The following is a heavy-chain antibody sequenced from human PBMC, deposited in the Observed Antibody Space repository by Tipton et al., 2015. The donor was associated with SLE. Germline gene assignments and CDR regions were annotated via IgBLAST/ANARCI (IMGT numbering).Heavy chain of an antibody. CDR3: ARVGDAGGAFDI. V-gene: IGHV1-18*01. CDR1: GYTFTSYV. J-gene: IGHJ3*02. Sequence: QSGAEVKKPGASVKVSCKASGYTFTSYVISWVRQAPGQGLQWMGWINSYNGYTSYPQKFQGRVTMTTDPSTSTAYMDLRSLTPDDTAVYFCARVGDAGGAFDIWGQGTMVTVSS. D-gene: IGHD3-16*01. CDR2: INSYNGYT.